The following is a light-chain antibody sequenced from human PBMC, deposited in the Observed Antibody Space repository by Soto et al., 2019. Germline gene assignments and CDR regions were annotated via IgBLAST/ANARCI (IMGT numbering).Light chain of an antibody. V-gene: IGKV3-20*01. CDR1: QSVRSS. CDR3: QQYGRSPIT. Sequence: EIVLTQSPGTLSLSPGERVTLSCRASQSVRSSLAWYQQRPGQTPRLLIYDASSRATGIPDRISGSGSGTDFTLTTRRLEPEDFAVYYCQQYGRSPITFGQGTRLEIK. J-gene: IGKJ5*01. CDR2: DAS.